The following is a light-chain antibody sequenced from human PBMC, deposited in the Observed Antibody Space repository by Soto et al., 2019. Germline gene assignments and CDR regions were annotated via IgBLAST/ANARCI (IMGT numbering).Light chain of an antibody. CDR1: TGDVGI. CDR3: CSFGSSGYV. Sequence: QSVLTQPASVSGSPGQSITISCSGATGDVGIVSWYQHHPGKPPELRIHEVTKRPSGVSDRFSGSKSGNSASLTISGLQAEDEDDYFCCSFGSSGYVFGTGTKVTVL. J-gene: IGLJ1*01. V-gene: IGLV2-23*02. CDR2: EVT.